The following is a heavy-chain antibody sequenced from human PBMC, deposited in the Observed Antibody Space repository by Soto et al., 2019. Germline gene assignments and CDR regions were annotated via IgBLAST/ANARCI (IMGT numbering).Heavy chain of an antibody. CDR3: ATQEVGGTYVYTFDP. V-gene: IGHV4-30-4*01. CDR2: IYNGGST. Sequence: SETLSLTCTVSGDSISNVNYCWSWIRQPPDKGLECIGHIYNGGSTYSNPSLRSRVTISVDTSKNQFSLKLSSVSAADTAVYYCATQEVGGTYVYTFDPWGQGTLLTVSS. D-gene: IGHD1-26*01. J-gene: IGHJ5*02. CDR1: GDSISNVNYC.